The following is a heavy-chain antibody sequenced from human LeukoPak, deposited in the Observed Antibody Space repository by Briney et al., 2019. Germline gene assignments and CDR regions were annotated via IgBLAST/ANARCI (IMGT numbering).Heavy chain of an antibody. CDR1: GFTVSTNY. J-gene: IGHJ4*02. CDR2: VYMGGTT. Sequence: GGSLRLSCAASGFTVSTNYMTWVRQAPGKGLEWVSVVYMGGTTYYADSVKGRFTISRDSTKNTIYLQMNNLRAEDTAVYYCARGLLRDGYTYTYSFDYWGQGALVTVSS. CDR3: ARGLLRDGYTYTYSFDY. V-gene: IGHV3-66*01. D-gene: IGHD5-18*01.